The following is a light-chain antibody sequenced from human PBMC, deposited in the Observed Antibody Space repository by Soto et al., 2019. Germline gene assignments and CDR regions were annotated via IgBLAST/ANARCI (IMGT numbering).Light chain of an antibody. CDR1: RSNIGSNT. J-gene: IGLJ2*01. Sequence: QSALTQPPSASGAPGQRVTISCSGSRSNIGSNTVHWYQQFPGTAPKLLVYRTDHRPSGVPDRFSGSKSGTSASLSISGLQSEDESYSYCASWDDMLSGPVLGGGTKLTVL. CDR2: RTD. CDR3: ASWDDMLSGPV. V-gene: IGLV1-44*01.